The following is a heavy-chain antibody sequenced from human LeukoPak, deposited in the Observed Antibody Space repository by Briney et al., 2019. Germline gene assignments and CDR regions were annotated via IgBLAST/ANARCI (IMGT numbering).Heavy chain of an antibody. CDR1: GFTYSSYW. Sequence: GGSLRLSCAASGFTYSSYWMNWARQAPGKGLEWVASINHNGNVNYYVDSVKGRFTISRDNAKNSLYLQMSNLRAEDTAVYFCARGGGLDVWGQGATVTVSS. CDR3: ARGGGLDV. V-gene: IGHV3-7*03. D-gene: IGHD3-16*01. J-gene: IGHJ6*02. CDR2: INHNGNVN.